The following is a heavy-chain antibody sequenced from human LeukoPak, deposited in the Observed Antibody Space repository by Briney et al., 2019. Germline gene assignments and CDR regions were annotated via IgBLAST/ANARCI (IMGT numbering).Heavy chain of an antibody. CDR3: AKRGDGGHKSLEY. J-gene: IGHJ4*02. CDR1: GFTFSSYA. CDR2: ISGSGGST. Sequence: GGSLRLSCAASGFTFSSYAMSWVRQAPGKGLEWVSAISGSGGSTHYADSVKGRFTISRDNSKNTLYLQMNSLRAEDTAVYYCAKRGDGGHKSLEYWGQGTLVIVSS. D-gene: IGHD3-16*01. V-gene: IGHV3-23*01.